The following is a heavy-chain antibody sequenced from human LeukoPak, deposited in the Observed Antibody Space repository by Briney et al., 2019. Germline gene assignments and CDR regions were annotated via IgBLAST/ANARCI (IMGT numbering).Heavy chain of an antibody. CDR3: ARGRTKIVVVPAAIPANFDY. V-gene: IGHV3-74*01. J-gene: IGHJ4*02. Sequence: GGSLRLSCAASGFTFSSYWMHWVRQAPGKGLVWVSRINSDGSSTSYADSVKGRFTISRDNAKNTLYLQMNSLRAEDTAVYYCARGRTKIVVVPAAIPANFDYWGQGTLVTVPS. CDR2: INSDGSST. D-gene: IGHD2-2*02. CDR1: GFTFSSYW.